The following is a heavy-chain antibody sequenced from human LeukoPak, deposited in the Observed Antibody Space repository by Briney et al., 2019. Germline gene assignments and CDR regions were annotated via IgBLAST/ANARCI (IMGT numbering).Heavy chain of an antibody. CDR3: ARDNGDYFDY. D-gene: IGHD4-17*01. Sequence: GGSLRLSCAASGFTFSSYGMHWVRQAPGKGLEWVGVLWYDGSSEYYADSVKGRFTISRDNSKNTVYFQMNSLRAEDTAVYYCARDNGDYFDYWGQGTLVTVSS. CDR1: GFTFSSYG. J-gene: IGHJ4*02. CDR2: LWYDGSSE. V-gene: IGHV3-33*01.